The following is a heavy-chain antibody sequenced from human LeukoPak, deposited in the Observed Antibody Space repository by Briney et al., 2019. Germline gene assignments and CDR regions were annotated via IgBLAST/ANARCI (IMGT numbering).Heavy chain of an antibody. CDR2: INHSGST. CDR3: ARVTAIVYYDFWSGYYGYFDY. D-gene: IGHD3-3*01. Sequence: SETLSLTCAVYGGSFSGYYWSWIRQPPGKGLEWIGEINHSGSTNYNPSLKSRVTISVDTSKNQFSLKLSSVTAADTAVYYCARVTAIVYYDFWSGYYGYFDYWGQGTLVTVSP. V-gene: IGHV4-34*01. J-gene: IGHJ4*02. CDR1: GGSFSGYY.